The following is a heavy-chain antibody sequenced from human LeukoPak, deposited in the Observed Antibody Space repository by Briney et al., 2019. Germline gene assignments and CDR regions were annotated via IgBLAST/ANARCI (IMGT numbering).Heavy chain of an antibody. CDR1: GYTFTSYA. V-gene: IGHV7-4-1*02. D-gene: IGHD1-26*01. CDR3: ARDLRAEWELLAWFDP. J-gene: IGHJ5*02. CDR2: INTNTGNP. Sequence: ASVNVSCKASGYTFTSYAMNWVRQAPGQGLEWMGWINTNTGNPTYAQGFTGRFVFSLDTSVSTAYLQISSLKAEDTAVYYCARDLRAEWELLAWFDPWGRGTLVTVSS.